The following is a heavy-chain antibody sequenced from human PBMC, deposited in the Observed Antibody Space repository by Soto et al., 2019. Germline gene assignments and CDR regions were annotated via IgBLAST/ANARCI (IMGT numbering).Heavy chain of an antibody. V-gene: IGHV3-23*01. J-gene: IGHJ1*01. D-gene: IGHD2-15*01. CDR3: AKVYRGYCSCGSCPGNFQH. Sequence: GGSLRLSCAASGFTFSSYAMSWVRQAPGKGLEWVSAISGSGGSTYYADSVKGRFTISRDNSKNTLYLQMNSLRAEDTAVYYCAKVYRGYCSCGSCPGNFQHCGQGTLVTVS. CDR2: ISGSGGST. CDR1: GFTFSSYA.